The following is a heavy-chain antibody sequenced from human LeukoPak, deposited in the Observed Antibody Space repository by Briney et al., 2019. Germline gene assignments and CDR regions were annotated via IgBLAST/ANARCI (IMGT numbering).Heavy chain of an antibody. V-gene: IGHV3-30-3*01. CDR1: GFTFSSYA. CDR2: ISYDGSNK. Sequence: PGRSLRLSCAASGFTFSSYAMHWVRQAPGEGLEWVAVISYDGSNKYYADSVKGRFTICRDNCKNTPYLQMNCLRAEDPAVYYCARDLDRLQVLRFLEWLSPNYYYYYGMDVWGQGTTVTVSS. CDR3: ARDLDRLQVLRFLEWLSPNYYYYYGMDV. J-gene: IGHJ6*02. D-gene: IGHD3-3*01.